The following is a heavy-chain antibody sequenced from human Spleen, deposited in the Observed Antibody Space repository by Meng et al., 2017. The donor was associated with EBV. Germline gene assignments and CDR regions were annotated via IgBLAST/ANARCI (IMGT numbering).Heavy chain of an antibody. J-gene: IGHJ4*02. CDR3: ARSPYSGSYYANFDY. Sequence: QGPLQEAGPGLVKPSGTLYLTCAVSSGSINSGYWWSWVRQPPGKGLEWIGEVYHDGTTNYSPSLKSRLTISVEKSMNQFSLKLTSVTAADTAVYYCARSPYSGSYYANFDYWGQGVLVTVSS. V-gene: IGHV4-4*02. CDR1: SGSINSGYW. D-gene: IGHD1-26*01. CDR2: VYHDGTT.